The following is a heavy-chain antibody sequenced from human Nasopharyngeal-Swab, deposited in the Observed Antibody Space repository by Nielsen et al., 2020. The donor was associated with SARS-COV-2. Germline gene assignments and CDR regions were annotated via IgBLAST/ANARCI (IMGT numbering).Heavy chain of an antibody. D-gene: IGHD1-14*01. CDR1: GGTFSSYA. CDR2: IIPIFGTA. J-gene: IGHJ4*02. Sequence: SVKVSCRASGGTFSSYAISWVRQAPGQGLEWMGGIIPIFGTAIYAQKFQGRVTMTEDTSTDTAYMELSSLRSEDTAVYYCATADPAGSPSVWFDYWGQGTLVTVSS. CDR3: ATADPAGSPSVWFDY. V-gene: IGHV1-69*06.